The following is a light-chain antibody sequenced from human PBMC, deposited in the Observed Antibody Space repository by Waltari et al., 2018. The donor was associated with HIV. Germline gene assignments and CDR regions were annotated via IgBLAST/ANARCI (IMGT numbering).Light chain of an antibody. J-gene: IGLJ1*01. CDR3: CSYAGTGTYV. CDR1: SSDVASYNL. CDR2: AVT. V-gene: IGLV2-23*02. Sequence: QSALTQPASVSGSPGQSITISCTATSSDVASYNLVSWYQQHPGKAPKVMIYAVTKRPSGGSNRFSGSKSDNTASLTISGLQAEDEADYYCCSYAGTGTYVFGTGTKVTVL.